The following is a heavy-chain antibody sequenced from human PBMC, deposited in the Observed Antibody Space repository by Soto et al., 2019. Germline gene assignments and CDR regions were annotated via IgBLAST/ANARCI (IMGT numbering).Heavy chain of an antibody. J-gene: IGHJ6*02. V-gene: IGHV3-49*04. CDR3: TRAYGGNSGYYYYYGMDV. CDR2: IRSKAYGGTT. D-gene: IGHD4-17*01. Sequence: GGSLRLSCTASGFTFGDYVMSWVRQAPGKGLEWVGFIRSKAYGGTTEYAASVKGRFTISRDDSKSIAYLQMNSLKTEDTAVYYCTRAYGGNSGYYYYYGMDVWGQGTTVTVSS. CDR1: GFTFGDYV.